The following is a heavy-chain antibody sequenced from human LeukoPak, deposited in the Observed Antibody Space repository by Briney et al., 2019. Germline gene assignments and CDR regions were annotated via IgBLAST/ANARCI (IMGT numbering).Heavy chain of an antibody. CDR3: ARDKGAAAGTLGN. CDR2: ISNNGGST. D-gene: IGHD6-13*01. J-gene: IGHJ4*02. Sequence: GGSLRLSCAASGFTFSSYAMHWVRQAPGKGLEYVSAISNNGGSTYYANSVKGRFTISRDNAKNSLYLQMNSLRAEDTAVYYCARDKGAAAGTLGNWGQGTLVTVSS. CDR1: GFTFSSYA. V-gene: IGHV3-64*01.